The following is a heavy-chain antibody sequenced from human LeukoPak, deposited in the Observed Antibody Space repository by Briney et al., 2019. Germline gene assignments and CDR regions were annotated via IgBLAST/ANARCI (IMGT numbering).Heavy chain of an antibody. Sequence: PGGSLRLSCAASGFTFSNYAMHWVRQAPGKGLEWVAVISYEGINKYYADSVKALFTLSRDNSKNTLYLQMNSLRAEDTAVFTCARDASDFAYFDYWGQGTLVTVSS. J-gene: IGHJ4*02. CDR2: ISYEGINK. CDR1: GFTFSNYA. CDR3: ARDASDFAYFDY. D-gene: IGHD2-21*01. V-gene: IGHV3-30-3*01.